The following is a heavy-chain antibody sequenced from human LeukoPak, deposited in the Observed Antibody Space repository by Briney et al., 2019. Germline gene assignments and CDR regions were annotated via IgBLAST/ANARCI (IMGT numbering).Heavy chain of an antibody. CDR1: GFTFSSYA. CDR3: ASTATKGYDFWSGYYLGFDY. Sequence: GGSLRLSCSASGFTFSSYAMHWVRQAPGKGLEYVSAISSNGGSTYYADSVKGRFTISRDNSKNTLYLQMSSLRAEDTAVYYCASTATKGYDFWSGYYLGFDYWGQGTLVTVSS. J-gene: IGHJ4*02. D-gene: IGHD3-3*01. CDR2: ISSNGGST. V-gene: IGHV3-64D*06.